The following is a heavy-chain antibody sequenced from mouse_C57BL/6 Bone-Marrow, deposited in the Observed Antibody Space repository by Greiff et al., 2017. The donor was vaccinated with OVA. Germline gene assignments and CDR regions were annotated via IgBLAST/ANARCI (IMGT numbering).Heavy chain of an antibody. J-gene: IGHJ2*01. CDR2: IDPSDSYT. Sequence: VQLQQPGAELVKPGASVKLSCKASGYTFTSYWMQWVKQRPGQGLEWIGEIDPSDSYTNYNQKFKGKATLTVDTSSSTAYMQLSSLTSEDSAVYYCAKGDGYLFDYWGQGTTLTVSS. V-gene: IGHV1-50*01. CDR3: AKGDGYLFDY. CDR1: GYTFTSYW. D-gene: IGHD2-3*01.